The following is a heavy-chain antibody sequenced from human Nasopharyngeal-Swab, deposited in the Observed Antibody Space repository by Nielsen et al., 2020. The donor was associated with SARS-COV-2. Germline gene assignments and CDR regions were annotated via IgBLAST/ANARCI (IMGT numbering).Heavy chain of an antibody. CDR3: ARDRSGETGTVGAD. J-gene: IGHJ4*02. Sequence: GESLKISCAASGFTFSRSWMHWVRQAPAKCPVGVSRIVPDGRETSFADSVKGRFTISRDNAKNTLYLQMNSLRAEDTAVYFCARDRSGETGTVGADWGQGTLVTVSS. CDR1: GFTFSRSW. V-gene: IGHV3-74*01. CDR2: IVPDGRET. D-gene: IGHD1-7*01.